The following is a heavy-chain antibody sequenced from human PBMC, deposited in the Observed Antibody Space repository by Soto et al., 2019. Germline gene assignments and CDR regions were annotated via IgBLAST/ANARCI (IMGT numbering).Heavy chain of an antibody. CDR2: IYYSGSN. Sequence: QLQLQESGPGLVKPSETLSLTCTVSGGSISSSSYYWGWIRQPPGQGLEWIGSIYYSGSNYYNPSLKSRVTISVDTSKNQFSLQLSSVTAADTAVYYCARPSGYSSSWTNWFDPWGQGTLVTVSS. V-gene: IGHV4-39*01. CDR3: ARPSGYSSSWTNWFDP. J-gene: IGHJ5*02. D-gene: IGHD6-13*01. CDR1: GGSISSSSYY.